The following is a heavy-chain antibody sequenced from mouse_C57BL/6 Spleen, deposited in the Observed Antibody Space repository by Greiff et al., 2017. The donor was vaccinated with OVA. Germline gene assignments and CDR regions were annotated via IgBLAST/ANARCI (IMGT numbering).Heavy chain of an antibody. V-gene: IGHV1-82*01. Sequence: VQLKESGPELVKPGASVKISCKASGYAFSSSWMNWVKQRPGKGLEWIGRIYPGDGDTNYNGKFKGKATLTADKSSSTAYMQLSSLTSEDSAVYFCARSYYYAMDYWVQGTSVTVSS. CDR2: IYPGDGDT. J-gene: IGHJ4*01. CDR3: ARSYYYAMDY. D-gene: IGHD2-12*01. CDR1: GYAFSSSW.